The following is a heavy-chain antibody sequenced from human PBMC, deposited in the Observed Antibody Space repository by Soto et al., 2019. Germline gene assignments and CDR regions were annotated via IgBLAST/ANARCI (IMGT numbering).Heavy chain of an antibody. Sequence: SETLSLTCTVSGGSINSGGYYWNWIRQHPGKGLEWLGYLYYRGNTYYNPSLKSRITISGDTSKNQFSLKLSSVTAADTAVYYCARDVTTRTSTYYYAMDVWGQGTTVTAP. J-gene: IGHJ6*02. CDR3: ARDVTTRTSTYYYAMDV. D-gene: IGHD4-4*01. V-gene: IGHV4-31*03. CDR1: GGSINSGGYY. CDR2: LYYRGNT.